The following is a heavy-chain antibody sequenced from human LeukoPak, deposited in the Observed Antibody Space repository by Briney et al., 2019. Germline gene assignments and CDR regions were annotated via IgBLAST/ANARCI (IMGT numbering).Heavy chain of an antibody. D-gene: IGHD1-1*01. V-gene: IGHV4-59*01. CDR2: IYYSGST. J-gene: IGHJ5*02. CDR3: ARHGTTGTNLNWFDP. Sequence: SETLSLTCTVSGGSISSYYWSWIRQPPGKGLEWIGYIYYSGSTNYNPSLKSRVTISVDTSKNQFSLKVSSVTAAGTAVYYCARHGTTGTNLNWFDPWGQGTLVTVSS. CDR1: GGSISSYY.